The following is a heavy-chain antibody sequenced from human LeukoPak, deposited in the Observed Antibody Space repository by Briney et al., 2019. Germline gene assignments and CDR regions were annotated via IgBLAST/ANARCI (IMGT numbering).Heavy chain of an antibody. Sequence: PGGSLRLSCAASGFAFSNYAMSWVRQVPGEGPEWVSVISAGGHNSYYADSVKGRFTISKGNAKNSLYLQMHSLRAEDTAVYYCARGALYTSGYSYGDAFDIWGQGTMVTVSS. V-gene: IGHV3-23*01. D-gene: IGHD5-18*01. CDR3: ARGALYTSGYSYGDAFDI. CDR1: GFAFSNYA. J-gene: IGHJ3*02. CDR2: ISAGGHNS.